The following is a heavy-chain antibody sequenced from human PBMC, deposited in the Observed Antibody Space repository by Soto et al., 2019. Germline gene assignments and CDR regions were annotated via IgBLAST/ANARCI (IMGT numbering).Heavy chain of an antibody. Sequence: EVQLVESGGGLVHPGGSLRLSCVVSRFIFSSYEMNWVRQAPGKGLEWVAYISVTGGTIYYADSVKGRFSISRDDAKDSLYLQMNRLRVEDTAVYYCARRYGGGYDSEFDYWGQGALVTVSS. V-gene: IGHV3-48*03. CDR1: RFIFSSYE. D-gene: IGHD5-12*01. CDR3: ARRYGGGYDSEFDY. CDR2: ISVTGGTI. J-gene: IGHJ4*02.